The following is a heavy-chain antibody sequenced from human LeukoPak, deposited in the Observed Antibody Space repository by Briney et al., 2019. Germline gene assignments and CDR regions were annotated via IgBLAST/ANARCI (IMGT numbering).Heavy chain of an antibody. D-gene: IGHD6-13*01. V-gene: IGHV5-51*01. CDR1: GYSFTSYW. Sequence: GESLKISFKGSGYSFTSYWNGGVRQMPGKGLGWMGIIYTSDSDTTYSPSFQGQVTISADKSISTAYLQWSSLKASDTAMYYCARLLYSSSWHSPLTGTGGTYGMDVWGQGTTVTVSS. J-gene: IGHJ6*02. CDR2: IYTSDSDT. CDR3: ARLLYSSSWHSPLTGTGGTYGMDV.